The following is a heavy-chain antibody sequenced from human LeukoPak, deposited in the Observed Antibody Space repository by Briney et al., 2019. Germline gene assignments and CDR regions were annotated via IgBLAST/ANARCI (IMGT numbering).Heavy chain of an antibody. CDR2: ISYDGSNK. D-gene: IGHD3-10*01. J-gene: IGHJ4*02. CDR3: AKDFYGSGSSAAFDY. CDR1: GFTFSSYG. Sequence: GRSLRLSCAASGFTFSSYGMHWVRQAPGKALEWVAVISYDGSNKYYADSVKGRFTISRDNSKNTLYLQMNSLRAEDTAVYYCAKDFYGSGSSAAFDYWGQGTLVTVSS. V-gene: IGHV3-30*18.